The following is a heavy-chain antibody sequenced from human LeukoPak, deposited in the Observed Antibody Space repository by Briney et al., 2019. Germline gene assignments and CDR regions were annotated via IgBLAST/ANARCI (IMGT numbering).Heavy chain of an antibody. J-gene: IGHJ4*02. CDR1: GFTFISYG. D-gene: IGHD3-10*01. Sequence: GGALRLSCAASGFTFISYGMHWVRQAPGKGLEWMAVISYDGSNKYDADSVKGRFTISRDNSKNTLYLQMNSLRAEDTAVYYCARDLDGSGSFDYWGQGTLVTVSS. V-gene: IGHV3-30*03. CDR2: ISYDGSNK. CDR3: ARDLDGSGSFDY.